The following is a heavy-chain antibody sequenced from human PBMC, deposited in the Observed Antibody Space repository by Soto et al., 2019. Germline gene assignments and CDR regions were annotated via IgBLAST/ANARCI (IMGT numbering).Heavy chain of an antibody. CDR1: GFTFSTYS. Sequence: GGSLRLSCTASGFTFSTYSIHWVRQAPGKGLEWVAVISYDGSNKYYADSVKGRFTISRDNSKNTLYLQMNSLRSEDTAVYYCAGGGYYYGSGSYYNAFDIWGQGTMSPSPQ. CDR3: AGGGYYYGSGSYYNAFDI. D-gene: IGHD3-10*01. V-gene: IGHV3-30-3*01. J-gene: IGHJ3*02. CDR2: ISYDGSNK.